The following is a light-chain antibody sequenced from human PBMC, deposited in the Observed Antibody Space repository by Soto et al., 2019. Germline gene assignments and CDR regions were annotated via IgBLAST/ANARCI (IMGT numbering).Light chain of an antibody. CDR1: QSIINY. CDR3: QQYNIYPWT. CDR2: TAS. Sequence: DIQMTQSPSTLSAPVGDRVTITCRASQSIINYLAWYQQKPGKAPKLLIYTASSLEAGVPSRFSGSGSGTAITLTVSSLQPDDFGTYYCQQYNIYPWTFGQGTKVEIK. J-gene: IGKJ1*01. V-gene: IGKV1-5*03.